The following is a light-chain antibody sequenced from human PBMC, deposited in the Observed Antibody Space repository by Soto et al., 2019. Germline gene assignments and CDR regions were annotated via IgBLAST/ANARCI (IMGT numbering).Light chain of an antibody. CDR3: QSYDDSLSGVV. CDR2: GDF. CDR1: SSNIGAGYD. V-gene: IGLV1-40*01. J-gene: IGLJ2*01. Sequence: QSVLTQPPSVSGAPGQRVTISCTGSSSNIGAGYDARWYQQLPGTAPKLLIYGDFSRPSGVPDRFSGSKSGTSATLAITGLQAEDEADYYCQSYDDSLSGVVFGGGTKLTVL.